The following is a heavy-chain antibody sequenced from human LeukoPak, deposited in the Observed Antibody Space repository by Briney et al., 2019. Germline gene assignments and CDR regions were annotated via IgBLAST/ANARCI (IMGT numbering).Heavy chain of an antibody. V-gene: IGHV1-69*04. Sequence: SVKVSCKASGYTSTSYGISWVRQAPGQGLEWMGRIIPILGIANYAQKFQGGVTITADKSTSTAYMELSSLRSEDTAVYYCARDWCSGGSCYSPLDYWGQGTLVTVSS. CDR3: ARDWCSGGSCYSPLDY. D-gene: IGHD2-15*01. CDR2: IIPILGIA. CDR1: GYTSTSYG. J-gene: IGHJ4*02.